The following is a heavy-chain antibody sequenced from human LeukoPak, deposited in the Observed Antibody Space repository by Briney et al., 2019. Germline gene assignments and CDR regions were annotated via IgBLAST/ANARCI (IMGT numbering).Heavy chain of an antibody. CDR2: IIPIFGTA. D-gene: IGHD3-9*01. Sequence: ASVKVSCKASGGTFSSYAISWVRQAPGQGLEWVGGIIPIFGTANYAQKFQGRVTITADESTSTAYMELSSLRSEDTAVYYCASVVYDILTGYEYYFDYWGQGTLVTVSS. CDR1: GGTFSSYA. CDR3: ASVVYDILTGYEYYFDY. J-gene: IGHJ4*02. V-gene: IGHV1-69*13.